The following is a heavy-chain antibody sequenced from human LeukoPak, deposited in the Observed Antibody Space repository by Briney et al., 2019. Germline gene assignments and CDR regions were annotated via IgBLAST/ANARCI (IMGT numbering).Heavy chain of an antibody. Sequence: SETLSFNSTVSAGSICNVYWIWLPQADGLELEWIVRIYTRGSTNYNTSLKSLVTISLNKSKKPFSQHLKSVSDATTAVYYSPRGGTYGSGRNQPAALDYWGQGTLVTVSS. CDR2: IYTRGST. D-gene: IGHD3-10*01. CDR3: PRGGTYGSGRNQPAALDY. CDR1: AGSICNVY. V-gene: IGHV4-4*07. J-gene: IGHJ4*02.